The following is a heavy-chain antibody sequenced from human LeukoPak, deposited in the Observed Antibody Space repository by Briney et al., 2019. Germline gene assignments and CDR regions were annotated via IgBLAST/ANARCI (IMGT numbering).Heavy chain of an antibody. CDR1: GGSFSGYY. CDR2: INHSGST. D-gene: IGHD3-22*01. CDR3: ARVTMIVVVNWFDP. J-gene: IGHJ5*02. V-gene: IGHV4-34*01. Sequence: KSSETLSLTCAVYGGSFSGYYWSWIRQPPGKGLEWIGEINHSGSTNYNPSLKSRVTISADTSKNQFSLKLSSVTAADTAVYYCARVTMIVVVNWFDPWGQGTLVTVSS.